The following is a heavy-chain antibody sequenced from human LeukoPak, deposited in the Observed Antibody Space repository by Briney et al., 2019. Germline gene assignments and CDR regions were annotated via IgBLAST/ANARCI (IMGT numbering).Heavy chain of an antibody. J-gene: IGHJ3*02. V-gene: IGHV4-59*01. CDR3: ARDSRLLRHQGDAFYI. Sequence: KPSETLSLTCTLSGGSISSYYWSWIRQPPGKGLEWIGNIYYSGSTNYNPSLKSRVTISVDTSKNQFSLRLSSVTAADTAVYYCARDSRLLRHQGDAFYIWGQGTGVTVSS. CDR1: GGSISSYY. D-gene: IGHD5-18*01. CDR2: IYYSGST.